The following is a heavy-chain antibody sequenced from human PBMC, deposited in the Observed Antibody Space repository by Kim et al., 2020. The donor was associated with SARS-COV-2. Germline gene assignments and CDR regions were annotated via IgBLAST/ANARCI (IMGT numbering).Heavy chain of an antibody. CDR1: GFTFSSYG. V-gene: IGHV3-33*01. CDR3: ATDRHYGSGIDY. J-gene: IGHJ4*02. Sequence: GGSLRLSCAASGFTFSSYGMHWVRQAPGKGLEWVSVIWYDGSNKYYADSVKGRFTISRDNSKNTLYLQMNSLRDEDTAVYYCATDRHYGSGIDYWGQGTLVTVSS. D-gene: IGHD3-10*01. CDR2: IWYDGSNK.